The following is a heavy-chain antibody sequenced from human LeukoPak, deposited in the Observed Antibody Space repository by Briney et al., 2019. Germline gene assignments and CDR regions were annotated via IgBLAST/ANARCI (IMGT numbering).Heavy chain of an antibody. J-gene: IGHJ4*02. CDR2: INPDDSDT. D-gene: IGHD3-16*01. V-gene: IGHV5-51*01. CDR3: ARHGSERGADD. Sequence: GEPLQFSFKGSGSSFTDYWIAWVRQMPGKGLEWMGIINPDDSDTIYSPSFQGQVTISVDKSSSIAYLQWSSLKASDTAVYYCARHGSERGADDWGQGTLVTVSS. CDR1: GSSFTDYW.